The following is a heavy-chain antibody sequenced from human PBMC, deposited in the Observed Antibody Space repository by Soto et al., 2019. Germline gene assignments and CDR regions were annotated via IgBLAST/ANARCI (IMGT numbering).Heavy chain of an antibody. CDR3: GADPLGFLYYDRSDV. V-gene: IGHV1-58*02. Sequence: SGKVSCKASGFTFTSSAMQGVRQARGQRLEWIGWIVVGSGNTNYAQKFQERVTITRERSTSTAYMERSSMRYEDPAGYYCGADPLGFLYYDRSDVRGQGTTVTFSS. CDR1: GFTFTSSA. CDR2: IVVGSGNT. J-gene: IGHJ6*02.